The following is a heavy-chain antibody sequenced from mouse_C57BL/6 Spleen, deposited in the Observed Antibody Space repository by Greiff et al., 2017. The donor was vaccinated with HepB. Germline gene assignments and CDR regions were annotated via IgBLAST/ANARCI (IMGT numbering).Heavy chain of an antibody. V-gene: IGHV1-81*01. CDR2: IYPRSGNT. Sequence: QVQLQHSGAELAKPGASVKLSCKASGYTFTSYGISWVKQRPGQGLEWIGEIYPRSGNTYYNEKFKGKATLTADKSSSTAYMKLRSLTSEDSAVYYCARSAIFFAHSFDMDYWGQGTSVTVSS. CDR1: GYTFTSYG. J-gene: IGHJ4*01. D-gene: IGHD1-2*01. CDR3: ARSAIFFAHSFDMDY.